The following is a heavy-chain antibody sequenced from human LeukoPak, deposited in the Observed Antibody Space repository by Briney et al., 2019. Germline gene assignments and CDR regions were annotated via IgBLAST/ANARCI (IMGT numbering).Heavy chain of an antibody. CDR1: GGSISSYY. Sequence: SETLSLTCTVSGGSISSYYWSWIRQPPGKGLEWIGYIYYSGSTNYNPSLKSRVTISVDTSKNQFSLKLSSVTAADTAVYYCASSSGWYPGSNWYFDLWGRGTLVTVSS. D-gene: IGHD6-19*01. V-gene: IGHV4-59*01. CDR2: IYYSGST. CDR3: ASSSGWYPGSNWYFDL. J-gene: IGHJ2*01.